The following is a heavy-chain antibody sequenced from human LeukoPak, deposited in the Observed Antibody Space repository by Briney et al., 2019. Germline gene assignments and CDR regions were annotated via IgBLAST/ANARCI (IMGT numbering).Heavy chain of an antibody. D-gene: IGHD3-16*01. CDR2: INHSGSS. Sequence: SETLSLTCAVSRGSISSGSYYWSWIRQPPGKGLEWIGYINHSGSSYYNPSLKSRVAISVDRSKNQFSLNLRSATAADSAVYYCATLSDEGGYYFDLWGQGTLVAVSS. J-gene: IGHJ4*02. CDR3: ATLSDEGGYYFDL. V-gene: IGHV4-30-2*01. CDR1: RGSISSGSYY.